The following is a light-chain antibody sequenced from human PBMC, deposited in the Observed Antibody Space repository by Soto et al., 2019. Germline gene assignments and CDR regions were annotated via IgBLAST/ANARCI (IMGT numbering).Light chain of an antibody. CDR1: SSDVGGYNY. CDR3: SSYAGSNNVL. V-gene: IGLV2-8*01. Sequence: QSALTQPPSASGSPGQSGTISCTGTSSDVGGYNYVSWYQQHPGKAPKLMIYEVSKRPSGVPDRFSGSKSGNTASLTVSGLQAEDEADYYCSSYAGSNNVLFGGGTKLTVL. J-gene: IGLJ2*01. CDR2: EVS.